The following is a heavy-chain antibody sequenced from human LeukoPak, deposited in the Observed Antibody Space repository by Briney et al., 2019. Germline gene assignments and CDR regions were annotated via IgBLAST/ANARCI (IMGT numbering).Heavy chain of an antibody. CDR3: ARGARGYSYGSTIDY. CDR1: GVSFSSYY. CDR2: IYYSGTT. D-gene: IGHD5-18*01. Sequence: PWETLSLTCTVSGVSFSSYYWNWIRQPPGKGLEWMGYIYYSGTTNYNPSLKSRVTISVDKSKNQFSLKLSSVTAADTAVYYCARGARGYSYGSTIDYWGQGTLVTVSS. V-gene: IGHV4-59*12. J-gene: IGHJ4*02.